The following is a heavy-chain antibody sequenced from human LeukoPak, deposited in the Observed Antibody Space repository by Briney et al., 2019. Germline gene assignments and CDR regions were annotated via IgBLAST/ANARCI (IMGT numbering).Heavy chain of an antibody. J-gene: IGHJ6*03. CDR1: GYTFTSYH. CDR2: LNPNSGNT. V-gene: IGHV1-8*03. D-gene: IGHD3-3*01. CDR3: ARSSIFGVVMTYYYMND. Sequence: GASVKVSCKASGYTFTSYHINWVRQATGQGLEWMGWLNPNSGNTGYAQKFQGRVTITRNTSISTAYMELSSLRSEETDVYSCARSSIFGVVMTYYYMNDWGKGTTVTVSS.